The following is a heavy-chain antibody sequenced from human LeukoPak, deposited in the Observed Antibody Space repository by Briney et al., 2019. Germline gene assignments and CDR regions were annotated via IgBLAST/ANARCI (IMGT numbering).Heavy chain of an antibody. CDR1: GFTVSNHY. CDR3: ARVTALGGDDDY. Sequence: GGSLRLSCAASGFTVSNHYMSWVRQAPGKGLEWVSVIYSGGSTYYADSVKGRFTISRDNSKNTLYLQMNSLRAEDTAVYYCARVTALGGDDDYWGQGTLVTVSS. J-gene: IGHJ4*02. V-gene: IGHV3-66*01. D-gene: IGHD2-21*02. CDR2: IYSGGST.